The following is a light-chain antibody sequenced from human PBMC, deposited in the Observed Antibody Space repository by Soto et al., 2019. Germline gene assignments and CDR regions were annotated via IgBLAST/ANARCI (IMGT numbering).Light chain of an antibody. J-gene: IGKJ1*01. V-gene: IGKV1-39*01. CDR1: QSISSY. CDR2: AAN. Sequence: DIQMTQSPSSLSASVGDRVTITCRASQSISSYLNWYQQKPGKAPKLLIYAANTLQSGVPSRFSGSGSGTDFTLTISRLEPEDFAVYYCQQYGSSPTFGQGTKVEIK. CDR3: QQYGSSPT.